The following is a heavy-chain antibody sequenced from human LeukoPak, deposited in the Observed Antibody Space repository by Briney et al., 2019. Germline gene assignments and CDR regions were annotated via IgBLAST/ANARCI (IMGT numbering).Heavy chain of an antibody. J-gene: IGHJ6*02. CDR1: GGSISSYY. CDR2: IYHSGST. D-gene: IGHD6-19*01. CDR3: ARQGIAVAGTRHYYYYGMDV. V-gene: IGHV4-59*08. Sequence: SETLSLTCTVSGGSISSYYWSWIRQPPGKGLEWSGYIYHSGSTNYNPPLKSRVTISVDTSKNQFSLKLSSVTAADTAVYYCARQGIAVAGTRHYYYYGMDVWGQGTTVTVSS.